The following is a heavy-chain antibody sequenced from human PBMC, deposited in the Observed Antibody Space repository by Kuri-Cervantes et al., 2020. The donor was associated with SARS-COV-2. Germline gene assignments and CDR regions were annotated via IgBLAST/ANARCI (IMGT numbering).Heavy chain of an antibody. CDR3: ASDGVSRSLSLDF. CDR1: GGTFSSAI. CDR2: IMPALGIP. V-gene: IGHV1-69*10. Sequence: SVKVSCKASGGTFSSAIISWVRQAPGQGLEWMGGIMPALGIPNYAQKFRGRVTITAETSTITAYLDLTGLKSEDTALYYCASDGVSRSLSLDFWGQGTLVTVSS. D-gene: IGHD5/OR15-5a*01. J-gene: IGHJ4*02.